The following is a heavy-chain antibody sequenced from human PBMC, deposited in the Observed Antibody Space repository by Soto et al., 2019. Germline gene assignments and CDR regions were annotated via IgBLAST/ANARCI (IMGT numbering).Heavy chain of an antibody. CDR3: ARTYSSSWSPFDY. CDR1: GGSFSGYY. CDR2: INQSGST. V-gene: IGHV4-34*01. Sequence: SETLSITCAVYGGSFSGYYWSWIRQPPGKGLEWIGEINQSGSTNYNPSLKSRVTISVDTSKNQFSLKLSSVTAGDTAVYYCARTYSSSWSPFDYWGQGTLVTVSS. J-gene: IGHJ4*02. D-gene: IGHD6-13*01.